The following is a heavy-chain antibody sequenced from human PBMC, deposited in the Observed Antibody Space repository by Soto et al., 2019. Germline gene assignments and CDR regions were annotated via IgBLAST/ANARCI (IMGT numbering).Heavy chain of an antibody. CDR2: INGRSNYV. Sequence: VGSLRLSCVFSGFTFSTYTMNWVRQALGKGLEWVSSINGRSNYVYYADSVKGRFTISRDNAKNSLYLQMNRLRAEDTAIYYCAREDGVVGSSSAFDHWGLGTLVTVSS. D-gene: IGHD1-26*01. CDR1: GFTFSTYT. V-gene: IGHV3-21*01. CDR3: AREDGVVGSSSAFDH. J-gene: IGHJ4*02.